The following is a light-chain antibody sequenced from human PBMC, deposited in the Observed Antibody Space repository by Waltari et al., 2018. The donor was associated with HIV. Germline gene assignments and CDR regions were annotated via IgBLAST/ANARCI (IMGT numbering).Light chain of an antibody. CDR3: QQYYSTPYT. V-gene: IGKV4-1*01. CDR2: WAS. CDR1: QSVSYSSNNKNY. Sequence: DIVMTQSPDSLAVSLGERATINCTSSQSVSYSSNNKNYLAWYQQKPGQPPKLLIYWASTRESGVPDRFSGSGSGTDFTLTISSLQAEDVAVYYCQQYYSTPYTFGQGTKLEIK. J-gene: IGKJ2*01.